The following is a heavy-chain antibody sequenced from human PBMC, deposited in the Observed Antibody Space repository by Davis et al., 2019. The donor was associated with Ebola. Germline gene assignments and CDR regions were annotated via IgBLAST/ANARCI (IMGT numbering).Heavy chain of an antibody. J-gene: IGHJ4*02. V-gene: IGHV4-34*01. CDR2: IYYSGST. CDR3: ARGGGPVVGVRNRYFDY. Sequence: PSETLSLTCAVYGGSFSGYYWGWIRQPPGKGLEWIGSIYYSGSTYYNPSLKSRVTISVDTSKNQFSLKLSSVTAADTAVYYCARGGGPVVGVRNRYFDYWGQGTLVTVSS. D-gene: IGHD3-22*01. CDR1: GGSFSGYY.